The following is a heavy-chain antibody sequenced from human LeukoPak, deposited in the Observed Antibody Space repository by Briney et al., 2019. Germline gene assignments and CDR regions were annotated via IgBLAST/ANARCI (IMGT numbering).Heavy chain of an antibody. CDR3: AKTFTYGYDH. D-gene: IGHD5-18*01. Sequence: GGSLRLSCAVSGFTFSNYWVTWVRQAPGKGLEWVANINPGGSETYHVDSVRGRFTISRDNAKNSLFLQMDSLRAEDTAVYYCAKTFTYGYDHLGQGTLVTVSS. V-gene: IGHV3-7*05. J-gene: IGHJ5*02. CDR1: GFTFSNYW. CDR2: INPGGSET.